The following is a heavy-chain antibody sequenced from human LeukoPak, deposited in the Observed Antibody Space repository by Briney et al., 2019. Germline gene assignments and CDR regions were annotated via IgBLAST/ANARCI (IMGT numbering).Heavy chain of an antibody. Sequence: GGSLRLSCAASGFTFSSYNMNWVRQAPGKGLEWVSSISTSSSYIYYADSVKGRFTISRDNSKNTLYLQMNSLSTEDTAVYYCAKDNPIEQVPGLGPGSWGQGTLVTVSS. CDR2: ISTSSSYI. V-gene: IGHV3-21*01. CDR3: AKDNPIEQVPGLGPGS. D-gene: IGHD2/OR15-2a*01. CDR1: GFTFSSYN. J-gene: IGHJ5*02.